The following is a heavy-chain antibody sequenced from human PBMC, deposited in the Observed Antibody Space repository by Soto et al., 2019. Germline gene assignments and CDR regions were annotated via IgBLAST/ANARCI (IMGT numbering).Heavy chain of an antibody. J-gene: IGHJ5*02. D-gene: IGHD3-22*01. Sequence: QITLKESGPTLVKPTQTLTLTCTFSGFSLSTSGVGVGWIRQPPGKALEWLALIYWDDDKRYSPSLKSRLTITKDTSKNQVVLTMTNMDPVDTATYYCAHRSSDYYDSSGYYYGGWFDPWGQGTLVTVSS. V-gene: IGHV2-5*02. CDR3: AHRSSDYYDSSGYYYGGWFDP. CDR1: GFSLSTSGVG. CDR2: IYWDDDK.